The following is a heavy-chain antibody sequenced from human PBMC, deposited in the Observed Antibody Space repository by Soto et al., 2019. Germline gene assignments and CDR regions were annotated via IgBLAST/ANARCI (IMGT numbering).Heavy chain of an antibody. V-gene: IGHV3-23*01. Sequence: EVQLLESGGGLVQPGGSLRLSCAASGFTFSRYAMSWVLQAPGKGLEWVSAISGSGGSTYYADSVKGRFTISRDNSKNTLYLQMNSLRADDTAVYYCAKVWIAVVPEIPYWGQGTLVTVSS. CDR1: GFTFSRYA. J-gene: IGHJ4*02. CDR3: AKVWIAVVPEIPY. CDR2: ISGSGGST. D-gene: IGHD3-22*01.